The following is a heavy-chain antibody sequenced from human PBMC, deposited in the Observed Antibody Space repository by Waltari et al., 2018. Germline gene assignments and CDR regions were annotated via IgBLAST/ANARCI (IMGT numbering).Heavy chain of an antibody. Sequence: EVQLVQSGAEVKKPGESLTTSCKGSGYTFTHYWIGVMRQMPGNGLDWMGIIYPGGSHPRYSPSFQGQVTISADKSISTAYLQWSSLKASDTAMYYCARLSMSRREKADCSGGTCYHSEGVLGYWGQGTLVTVSS. CDR3: ARLSMSRREKADCSGGTCYHSEGVLGY. V-gene: IGHV5-51*01. CDR1: GYTFTHYW. J-gene: IGHJ4*02. CDR2: IYPGGSHP. D-gene: IGHD2-15*01.